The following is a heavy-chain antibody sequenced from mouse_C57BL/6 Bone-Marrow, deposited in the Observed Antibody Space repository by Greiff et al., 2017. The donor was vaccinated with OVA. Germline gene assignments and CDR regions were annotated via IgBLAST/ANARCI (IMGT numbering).Heavy chain of an antibody. CDR1: GFTFSSYG. J-gene: IGHJ4*01. CDR3: ARHRYYGSTPKGY. Sequence: EVQRVESGGDLVKPGGSLKLSCAASGFTFSSYGMSWVRQTPDKRLEWVATISSGGSYTYYPDSVKGRFTISRDNAKNTLYLQMSSLKSEDTAMYYCARHRYYGSTPKGYWGQGTSVTVSS. CDR2: ISSGGSYT. V-gene: IGHV5-6*01. D-gene: IGHD1-1*01.